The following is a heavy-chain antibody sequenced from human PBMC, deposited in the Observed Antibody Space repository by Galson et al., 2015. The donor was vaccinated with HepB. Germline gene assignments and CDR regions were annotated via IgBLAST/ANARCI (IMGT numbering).Heavy chain of an antibody. V-gene: IGHV1-3*01. J-gene: IGHJ4*02. CDR3: AVGRYSSWDFDY. CDR2: INAGNGNT. CDR1: GYSFTSYW. D-gene: IGHD6-13*01. Sequence: QSGAEVKKPGESLRISCKGSGYSFTSYWISWVRQAPGQRLEWMGWINAGNGNTKYSQKFQGRVTITRDTSASTAYMELSSLRSEDTAVYYCAVGRYSSWDFDYWGQGTLVTVSS.